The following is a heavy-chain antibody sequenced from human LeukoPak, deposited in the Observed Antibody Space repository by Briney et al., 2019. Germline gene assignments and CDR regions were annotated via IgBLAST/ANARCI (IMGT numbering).Heavy chain of an antibody. CDR2: INHSGST. J-gene: IGHJ4*02. CDR3: ASYRDGDYFDY. D-gene: IGHD4-17*01. CDR1: GGSFSGYY. V-gene: IGHV4-34*01. Sequence: SETLSLTCAVYGGSFSGYYWSWIRQPPGKGLEWIGEINHSGSTNYNPSLKSRVTISVDTSKNQFSLKLSSVTAADTAVYYCASYRDGDYFDYWGQGTLVTVSS.